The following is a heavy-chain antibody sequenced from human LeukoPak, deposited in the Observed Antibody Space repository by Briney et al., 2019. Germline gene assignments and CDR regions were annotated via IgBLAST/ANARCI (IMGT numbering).Heavy chain of an antibody. Sequence: ASVKVSCKASGYTFTGYYMHWVRQAPGQGLEWMGRINPNSGGTNYAQKFRGRVTMTRDTSISTAYMELSRLRSDDTAVYYCAILTYYYDSSGYFTTFDYWGQGTLVTVSS. V-gene: IGHV1-2*06. D-gene: IGHD3-22*01. J-gene: IGHJ4*02. CDR1: GYTFTGYY. CDR2: INPNSGGT. CDR3: AILTYYYDSSGYFTTFDY.